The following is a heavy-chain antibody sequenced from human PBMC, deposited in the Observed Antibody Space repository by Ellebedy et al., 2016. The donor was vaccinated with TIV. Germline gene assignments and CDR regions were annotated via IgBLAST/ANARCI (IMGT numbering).Heavy chain of an antibody. V-gene: IGHV1-2*02. D-gene: IGHD3-3*01. J-gene: IGHJ5*02. CDR1: GYSFLAHY. CDR2: INSNSGGT. CDR3: ARVVATTFWFDP. Sequence: ASVKVSCKTSGYSFLAHYVHSVRQAPGQGLEWMGWINSNSGGTNYAQKCKGRVTMTRDTSISTAYMEMSRLRSDDTAVYYCARVVATTFWFDPWGQGTLVTVSS.